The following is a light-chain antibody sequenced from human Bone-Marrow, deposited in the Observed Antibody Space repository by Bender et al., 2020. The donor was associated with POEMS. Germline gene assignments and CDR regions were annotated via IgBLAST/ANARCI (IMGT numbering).Light chain of an antibody. J-gene: IGLJ1*01. CDR3: ISYTTSSTYV. V-gene: IGLV3-1*01. Sequence: SYEVTQPPSVSVSPGQTASITCSGDDLGDKYVAWYQQKPGQSPVLVIYQDTKRPSGIPERFSGSKSGSTASLTISGLQAEDEADYYCISYTTSSTYVFGAGTKVTVL. CDR2: QDT. CDR1: DLGDKY.